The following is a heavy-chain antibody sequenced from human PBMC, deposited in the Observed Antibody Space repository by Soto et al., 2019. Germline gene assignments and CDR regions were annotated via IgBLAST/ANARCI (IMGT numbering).Heavy chain of an antibody. J-gene: IGHJ6*02. D-gene: IGHD2-15*01. Sequence: GGSLRLSCAASGFTFSSYAMSWVCQAPGKGLEWVSAISGSGGSTYYADSVKGRFTISRDNSKNTLYLQMNSLRAEDTAVYYCAKGQVAKGYYYYYYGMDVWGQGTTVTVSS. CDR3: AKGQVAKGYYYYYYGMDV. V-gene: IGHV3-23*01. CDR1: GFTFSSYA. CDR2: ISGSGGST.